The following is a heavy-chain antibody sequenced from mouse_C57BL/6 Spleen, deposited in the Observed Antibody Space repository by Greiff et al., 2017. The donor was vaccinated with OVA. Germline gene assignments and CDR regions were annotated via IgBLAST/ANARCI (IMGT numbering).Heavy chain of an antibody. CDR3: ARGRDGYYVPFDY. V-gene: IGHV1-52*01. D-gene: IGHD2-3*01. CDR1: GYTFTSYW. J-gene: IGHJ2*01. CDR2: IDPSDSET. Sequence: QVQLKQPGAELVRPGSSVKLSCKASGYTFTSYWMHWVKQRPIQGLEWIGNIDPSDSETHYNQKFKDKATLTVDKSSSTAYMQLSSLTSEDSAVYYCARGRDGYYVPFDYWGQGTTLTVSS.